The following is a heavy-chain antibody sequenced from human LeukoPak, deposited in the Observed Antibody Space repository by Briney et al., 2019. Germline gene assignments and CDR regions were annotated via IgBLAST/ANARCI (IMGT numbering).Heavy chain of an antibody. CDR3: ARDRRYVVVAASCFDY. CDR1: GFTFSDYY. Sequence: GGSLRLSCAASGFTFSDYYMSWVRQAPGKGLEWVADIKQDGSEKYYVDSVKGRFTISRDNAKNSLYLQMNSLRAEDTAVYYCARDRRYVVVAASCFDYWGQGTLVTVSS. D-gene: IGHD2-15*01. CDR2: IKQDGSEK. J-gene: IGHJ4*02. V-gene: IGHV3-7*01.